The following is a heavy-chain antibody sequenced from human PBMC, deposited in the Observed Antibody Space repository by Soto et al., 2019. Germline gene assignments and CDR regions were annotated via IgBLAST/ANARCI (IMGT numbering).Heavy chain of an antibody. V-gene: IGHV5-51*01. Sequence: LGESLKISCKGSGYTFTNYWIAWVRQMPGKGLEWMGIIYPGDSDTIYSPSFQGQVTISADKSISTAYLQWTSLEASDTAMYFCARSLDPGYCSSTSCRAYYYYSMDVWGQGTTVTVSS. CDR2: IYPGDSDT. J-gene: IGHJ6*02. CDR3: ARSLDPGYCSSTSCRAYYYYSMDV. CDR1: GYTFTNYW. D-gene: IGHD2-2*01.